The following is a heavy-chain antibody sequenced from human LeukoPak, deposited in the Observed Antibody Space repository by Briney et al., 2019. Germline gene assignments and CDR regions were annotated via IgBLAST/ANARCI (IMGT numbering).Heavy chain of an antibody. CDR1: GGTLSDHV. CDR2: IIPLKGTS. J-gene: IGHJ4*02. D-gene: IGHD3-9*01. CDR3: ATYDVLTGFEY. Sequence: SVKVSCKASGGTLSDHVISWVRQAPGHGLEWMGGIIPLKGTSKLTQKLQDRATISADESTNTVYMEVRSLRSEDTALYYSATYDVLTGFEYWGQGTLVIVSS. V-gene: IGHV1-69*01.